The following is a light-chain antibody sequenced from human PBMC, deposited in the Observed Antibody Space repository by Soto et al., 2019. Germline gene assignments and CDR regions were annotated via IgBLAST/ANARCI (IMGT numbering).Light chain of an antibody. CDR3: CSYTGSSSRV. CDR1: SSDVGGFNY. Sequence: QSAPTQPRSVSGSPGQSVTISCTGTSSDVGGFNYVSWYQQHSGKAPKVMIYDVNKRPSGVPDRFSGSKSGNTASLTISGLQAEDEADYFCCSYTGSSSRVFGTGTKLTVL. J-gene: IGLJ1*01. CDR2: DVN. V-gene: IGLV2-11*01.